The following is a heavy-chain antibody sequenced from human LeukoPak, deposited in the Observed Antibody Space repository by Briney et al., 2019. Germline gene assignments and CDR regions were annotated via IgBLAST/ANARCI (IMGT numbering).Heavy chain of an antibody. CDR2: IIPFFPTP. J-gene: IGHJ6*03. CDR3: ARDLRRGSSWYGYFYMDV. V-gene: IGHV1-69*15. Sequence: SVKVSCKASGDIFDNSAVSWVRQAPGQGLEWMGRIIPFFPTPNYAQRFRGRVTITADVSTNTAYMEVSSLTSEDTAVYYCARDLRRGSSWYGYFYMDVWGEGTTVIVSS. CDR1: GDIFDNSA. D-gene: IGHD6-13*01.